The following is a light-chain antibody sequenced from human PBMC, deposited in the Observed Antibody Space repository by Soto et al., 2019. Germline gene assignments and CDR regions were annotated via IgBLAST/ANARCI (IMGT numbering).Light chain of an antibody. CDR2: GAS. CDR1: QSVSSSY. Sequence: EIVRTQSPATLSVSPGEIANLSCRASQSVSSSYLAWYQQKPGQAPRFLIYGASSRATGIPDRFSGSGSGTDFTLTISRLEPEDFAVYYCQQYGSSPTTFGQGTKVDIK. V-gene: IGKV3-20*01. CDR3: QQYGSSPTT. J-gene: IGKJ1*01.